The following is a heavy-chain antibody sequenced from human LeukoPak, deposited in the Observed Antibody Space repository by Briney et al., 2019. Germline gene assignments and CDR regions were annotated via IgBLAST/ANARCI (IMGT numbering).Heavy chain of an antibody. CDR1: GYTFTDYY. D-gene: IGHD4-17*01. CDR2: INPNSGGT. J-gene: IGHJ4*02. Sequence: ASVKVSCKASGYTFTDYYIHWGRQAPGQGLEWMGWINPNSGGTNYAQKFQGRVTMTRDTSISTAYMELSRLRSDDTAVYYCAREATVTTAWGYWGQGTLVTVSS. CDR3: AREATVTTAWGY. V-gene: IGHV1-2*02.